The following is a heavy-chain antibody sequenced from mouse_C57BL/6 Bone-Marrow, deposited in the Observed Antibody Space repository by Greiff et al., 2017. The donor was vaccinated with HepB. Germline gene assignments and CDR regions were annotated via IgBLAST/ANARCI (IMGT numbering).Heavy chain of an antibody. CDR3: ARSGGYYWYFDV. J-gene: IGHJ1*03. V-gene: IGHV1-82*01. Sequence: LVESGPELVKPGASVKISCKASGYAFSSSWMNWVKQRPGKGLEWIGRIYPGDGDTNYNGKFKGKATLTADKSSSTAYMQLSSLTSEDSAVYFCARSGGYYWYFDVWGTGTTVTVSS. D-gene: IGHD2-2*01. CDR2: IYPGDGDT. CDR1: GYAFSSSW.